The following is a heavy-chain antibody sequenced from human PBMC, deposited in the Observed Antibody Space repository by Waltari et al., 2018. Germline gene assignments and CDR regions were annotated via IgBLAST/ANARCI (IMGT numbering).Heavy chain of an antibody. J-gene: IGHJ6*03. CDR2: INPSGGST. V-gene: IGHV1-46*01. CDR1: GYTFTSYY. D-gene: IGHD3-10*01. CDR3: AREGSYYYYMDV. Sequence: QVQLVQSGAEVKKPGASVKVSCKASGYTFTSYYMHWVRQAPGQGLEWMGIINPSGGSTSYAQKFQGRVTITADESTSTAYMELSSLRSEDTAVYYCAREGSYYYYMDVWGKGTTVTVSS.